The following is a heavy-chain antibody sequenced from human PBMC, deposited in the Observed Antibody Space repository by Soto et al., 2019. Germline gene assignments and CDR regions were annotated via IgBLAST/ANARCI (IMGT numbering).Heavy chain of an antibody. CDR2: IDPSDSQT. D-gene: IGHD5-18*01. CDR1: GYSFAVYW. J-gene: IGHJ4*02. Sequence: PGESLKISCKGSGYSFAVYWITWVLQKPWKGLEWMGRIDPSDSQTHYSPSFRGHVTISVTKSTTTVFLQWSSLRASDTAMYYCARQIYDTDTGPNFQYYFDSWGQGTPVTVPQ. V-gene: IGHV5-10-1*01. CDR3: ARQIYDTDTGPNFQYYFDS.